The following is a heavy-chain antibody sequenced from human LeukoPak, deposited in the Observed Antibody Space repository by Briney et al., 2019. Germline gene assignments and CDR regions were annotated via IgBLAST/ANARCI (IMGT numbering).Heavy chain of an antibody. CDR1: GFTFSSYW. CDR3: ARPLAGGDYFDY. CDR2: IKQDGSEK. D-gene: IGHD3-10*01. Sequence: TGGSLRLSCAASGFTFSSYWMSWVRKAPGKGLEGVANIKQDGSEKYYVDSVKGRFTISRDNAKNSLYLQMNSLRAEDTAVYYCARPLAGGDYFDYWGQGTLVTVSS. V-gene: IGHV3-7*01. J-gene: IGHJ4*02.